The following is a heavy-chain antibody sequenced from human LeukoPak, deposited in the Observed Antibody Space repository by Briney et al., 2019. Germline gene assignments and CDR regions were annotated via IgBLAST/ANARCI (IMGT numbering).Heavy chain of an antibody. D-gene: IGHD6-13*01. Sequence: GGSLRLSCAASGFTFSSYSMNWVRQAPGKGLEWVSSISSSSYIYYADSVKGRFTISRDNAKNSLYLQMNSLRAEDTAVYYCAREGSSWYSGGFDYWGQGTLVTVSS. V-gene: IGHV3-21*01. J-gene: IGHJ4*02. CDR3: AREGSSWYSGGFDY. CDR1: GFTFSSYS. CDR2: ISSSSYI.